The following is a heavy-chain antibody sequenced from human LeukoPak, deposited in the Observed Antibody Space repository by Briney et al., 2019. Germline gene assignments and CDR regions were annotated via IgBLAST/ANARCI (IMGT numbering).Heavy chain of an antibody. J-gene: IGHJ4*02. CDR3: ARGAPGSYCSGGSCPYFDY. D-gene: IGHD2-15*01. CDR1: GYTFTSYD. V-gene: IGHV1-8*01. Sequence: GASVKVSCKASGYTFTSYDVNWVRQATGQGLEGWGWVNPNSGHTGYAQKFQGRVTMTTNTSISTAYMELSSLRSEDTAVYYCARGAPGSYCSGGSCPYFDYWGQGTLVSVSS. CDR2: VNPNSGHT.